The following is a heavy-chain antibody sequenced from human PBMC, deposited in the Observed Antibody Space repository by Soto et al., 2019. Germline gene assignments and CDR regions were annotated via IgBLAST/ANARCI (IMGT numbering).Heavy chain of an antibody. D-gene: IGHD3-22*01. CDR2: ISGSAINA. V-gene: IGHV3-23*01. CDR1: GFTFSNYA. J-gene: IGHJ4*02. CDR3: AKGQGYYYDASGYTFDY. Sequence: GGSLRLCCAASGFTFSNYAMSWFRQAPGKGLEWVSAISGSAINAYYADSVRGRFTISRDNSKNTLYLQMNHLRAEDTAVYSCAKGQGYYYDASGYTFDYWGQGTLVTVSS.